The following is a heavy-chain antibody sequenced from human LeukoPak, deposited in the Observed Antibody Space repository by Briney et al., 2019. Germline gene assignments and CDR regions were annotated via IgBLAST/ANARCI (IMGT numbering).Heavy chain of an antibody. V-gene: IGHV3-74*01. CDR1: GFTFSSYW. CDR2: INSDGSST. D-gene: IGHD3-16*02. J-gene: IGHJ4*02. Sequence: GGSLRLSCAASGFTFSSYWVHWVRQAPGKGLVWVSRINSDGSSTNYADPVKGRFTISRDNAKNTLYLQMNSLRAEDTAVYYCATSTERENYHYTANLWGQGTLVIVS. CDR3: ATSTERENYHYTANL.